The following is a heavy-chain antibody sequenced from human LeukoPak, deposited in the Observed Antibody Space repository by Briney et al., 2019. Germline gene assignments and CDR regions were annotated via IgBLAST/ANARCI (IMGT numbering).Heavy chain of an antibody. D-gene: IGHD3-3*01. CDR1: GFTFSSYA. Sequence: GGSLRLSCAASGFTFSSYAMHWVRQAPGKGLEWVAVISYDGSNKYYADSVKGRFTISRDNSKNTLYLQMNSLRAEDTAVYYCARDVLGRSGEQLDYWGQGTLVTVSS. CDR2: ISYDGSNK. V-gene: IGHV3-30-3*01. J-gene: IGHJ4*02. CDR3: ARDVLGRSGEQLDY.